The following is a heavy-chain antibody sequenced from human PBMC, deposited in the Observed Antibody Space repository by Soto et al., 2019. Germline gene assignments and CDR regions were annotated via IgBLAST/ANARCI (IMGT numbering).Heavy chain of an antibody. D-gene: IGHD2-2*01. CDR1: GYTFTSYG. CDR3: ARVVGYCISTSCYALYYYYGMDV. Sequence: QVQLVQSGAEVKKPGASVKVSCKASGYTFTSYGISWVRQAPGQGLEWMGWISAYNGNTNYAQKLQGRVTMTTDTSTSTAYRELRSLRSDDTAVYYCARVVGYCISTSCYALYYYYGMDVWGQGTTVTVSS. J-gene: IGHJ6*02. CDR2: ISAYNGNT. V-gene: IGHV1-18*01.